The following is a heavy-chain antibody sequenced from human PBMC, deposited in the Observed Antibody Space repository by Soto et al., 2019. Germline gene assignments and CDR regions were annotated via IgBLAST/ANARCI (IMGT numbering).Heavy chain of an antibody. Sequence: PSETLSLTCTVSGGSITSSSYYWGWIRQPPGKGLEWIGGIYYSGRSYYNPSLKSRVTMSVDTSKNQFSLTLNSVTAADTAVYYCARVDHRGYFAILTDYWGQGTLVTVSS. V-gene: IGHV4-39*07. J-gene: IGHJ4*02. CDR1: GGSITSSSYY. CDR3: ARVDHRGYFAILTDY. D-gene: IGHD3-9*01. CDR2: IYYSGRS.